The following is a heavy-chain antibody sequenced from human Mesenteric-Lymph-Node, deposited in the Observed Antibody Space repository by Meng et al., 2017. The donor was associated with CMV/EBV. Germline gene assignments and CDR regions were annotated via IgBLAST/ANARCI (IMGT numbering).Heavy chain of an antibody. V-gene: IGHV3-21*04. CDR3: HGAGGYSY. Sequence: SLRLSCAASGLTFSSYSMNWVRQAPGKGLQWVSSISSSSSYIYYADSVKGRFTISRDNAKNTIYLQMNSLRAEDTAMYYCHGAGGYSYWGRGTLVTVSS. CDR2: ISSSSSYI. J-gene: IGHJ4*02. D-gene: IGHD3-16*02. CDR1: GLTFSSYS.